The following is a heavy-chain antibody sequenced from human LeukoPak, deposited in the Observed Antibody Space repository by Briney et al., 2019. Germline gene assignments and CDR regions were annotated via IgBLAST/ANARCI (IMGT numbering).Heavy chain of an antibody. CDR2: IRNKENGETT. V-gene: IGHV3-49*03. J-gene: IGHJ4*02. CDR1: GFTFGDSA. D-gene: IGHD2-2*01. CDR3: AREGGLGYCSSATCSGDH. Sequence: GGSLRPSCTASGFTFGDSAMSWFRQAPGKGLEWVGFIRNKENGETTDYAASVKGGFTISRDDSKSIAYLQMNSLKTEDTAVYYCAREGGLGYCSSATCSGDHWGQGTLVTVSS.